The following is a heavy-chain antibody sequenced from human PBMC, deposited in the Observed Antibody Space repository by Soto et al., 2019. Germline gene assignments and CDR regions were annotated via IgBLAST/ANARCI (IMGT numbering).Heavy chain of an antibody. CDR3: ARAKSYSNLFDY. CDR1: GYTFTGYY. V-gene: IGHV1-2*02. J-gene: IGHJ4*02. D-gene: IGHD4-4*01. Sequence: ASVKVSCKASGYTFTGYYMHWVRQAPGQGLEWMGWINPNSGGTNYAQKFQGRVTMTRETSISTAYMELSRLRSDDTAVYYCARAKSYSNLFDYWGQGTLVTVSS. CDR2: INPNSGGT.